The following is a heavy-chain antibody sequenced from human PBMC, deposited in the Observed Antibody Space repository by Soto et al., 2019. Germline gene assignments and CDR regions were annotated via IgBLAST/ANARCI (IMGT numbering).Heavy chain of an antibody. CDR2: MNPNSGNT. CDR3: ARDLRRNIVPYYYYGMDV. V-gene: IGHV1-8*01. D-gene: IGHD2-21*01. Sequence: ASVKVSCKASGYTFTSYDINWVRQATGQGLEWMGWMNPNSGNTGYAQKFQGRVTMTRNTSISTAYMELSRLRSDDTAVYYCARDLRRNIVPYYYYGMDVWGQGTTVTVSS. J-gene: IGHJ6*02. CDR1: GYTFTSYD.